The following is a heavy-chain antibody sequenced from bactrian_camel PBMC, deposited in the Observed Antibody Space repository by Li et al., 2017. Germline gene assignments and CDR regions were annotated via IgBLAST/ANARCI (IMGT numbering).Heavy chain of an antibody. J-gene: IGHJ4*01. CDR2: LDSDGIT. V-gene: IGHV3S53*01. CDR1: GNFDSDRC. Sequence: QVQLVESGGGSVQAGGSLRLSCATSGNFDSDRCMAWLRQAPGKEREGVAVLDSDGITKYSDSVKGRFIISKHNAKNTLFLQMNSLKPEDTAMYYCAADLPWYDGVCTYKYMGQGTQVTVS. D-gene: IGHD1*01.